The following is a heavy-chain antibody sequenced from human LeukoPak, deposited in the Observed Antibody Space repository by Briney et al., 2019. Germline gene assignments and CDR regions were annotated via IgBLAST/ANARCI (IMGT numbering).Heavy chain of an antibody. CDR3: ARDNNGYSLFDV. Sequence: GESLKISCKGSGYSFTSYWIGWVRQMPGKGLECMGIIYPGDSGTKYSPSFQGQVTISVDKSINTAYLQWSSLKASDTAMYYCARDNNGYSLFDVWGRGTLVTVSS. CDR1: GYSFTSYW. D-gene: IGHD3-22*01. CDR2: IYPGDSGT. J-gene: IGHJ2*01. V-gene: IGHV5-51*01.